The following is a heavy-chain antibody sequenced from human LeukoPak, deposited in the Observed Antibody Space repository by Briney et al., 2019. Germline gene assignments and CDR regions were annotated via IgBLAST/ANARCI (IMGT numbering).Heavy chain of an antibody. CDR3: ASVPHITMVRGVTNRYYYYYGMDV. CDR2: IYYSGST. D-gene: IGHD3-10*01. V-gene: IGHV4-59*08. J-gene: IGHJ6*01. CDR1: GGSISSYY. Sequence: KPSETLSLTCTVSGGSISSYYRSWIRQPPGKGLEWIGYIYYSGSTNYNPSLKSRVTISVDTSKNQFSLKLSSVTAADTAVYYCASVPHITMVRGVTNRYYYYYGMDVWGQGTTVTVSS.